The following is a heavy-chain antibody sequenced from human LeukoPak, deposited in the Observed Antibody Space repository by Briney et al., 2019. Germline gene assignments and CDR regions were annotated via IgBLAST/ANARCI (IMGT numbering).Heavy chain of an antibody. CDR2: IYTSGST. D-gene: IGHD6-19*01. CDR1: GGSISRYY. J-gene: IGHJ4*02. V-gene: IGHV4-4*07. Sequence: SETLSLTCTVSGGSISRYYWSWIRQPAGKGLEWIGRIYTSGSTNYNPSLKSRVTMSVDTSKNQFSLKLSSVTAADTAVYYCARDLGSGWYRYFDYWGQGTLVTVSS. CDR3: ARDLGSGWYRYFDY.